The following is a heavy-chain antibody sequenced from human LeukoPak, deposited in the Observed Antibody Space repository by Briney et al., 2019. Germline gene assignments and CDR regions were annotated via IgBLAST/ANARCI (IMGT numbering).Heavy chain of an antibody. J-gene: IGHJ4*02. D-gene: IGHD4-23*01. CDR1: GFTFSSYG. Sequence: GGSLRLSCAASGFTFSSYGMSWVRQAPGKGLEWVSAISGSGGSTYYADPVKGRFTISRDNSKNTVYLQMNGLRAEDTAVYYCATFFYGGNAGGSVGYWGQGTLVTVSS. V-gene: IGHV3-23*01. CDR2: ISGSGGST. CDR3: ATFFYGGNAGGSVGY.